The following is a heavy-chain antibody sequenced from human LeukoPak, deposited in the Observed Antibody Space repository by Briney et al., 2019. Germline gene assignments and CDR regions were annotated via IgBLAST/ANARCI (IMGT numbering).Heavy chain of an antibody. CDR2: IYYSGST. CDR3: ARGVRWLQLSYFDY. Sequence: SETLSLTCTVSGGSISSYYWSWIRQPPGKGLEWIGHIYYSGSTNYNPSLKSRVTISVDTSKNQFSLKVNSVTAADTAVYYCARGVRWLQLSYFDYWGQGTLVTVSS. CDR1: GGSISSYY. J-gene: IGHJ4*02. V-gene: IGHV4-59*01. D-gene: IGHD5-24*01.